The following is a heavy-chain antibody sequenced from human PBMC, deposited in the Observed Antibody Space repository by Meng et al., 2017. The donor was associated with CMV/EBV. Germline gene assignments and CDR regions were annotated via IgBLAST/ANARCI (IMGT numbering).Heavy chain of an antibody. CDR2: LTPMLDTP. D-gene: IGHD3-16*01. J-gene: IGHJ2*01. Sequence: SVKVSCKASGGTFSSYVLNWVRQAPGQGLEWMGGLTPMLDTPEYAQKFQGRVTITADKSTSTAYMELTSLTSDDTAVYYCAKRDGRSPWYFNLWGRGTLVTVSS. CDR1: GGTFSSYV. CDR3: AKRDGRSPWYFNL. V-gene: IGHV1-69*10.